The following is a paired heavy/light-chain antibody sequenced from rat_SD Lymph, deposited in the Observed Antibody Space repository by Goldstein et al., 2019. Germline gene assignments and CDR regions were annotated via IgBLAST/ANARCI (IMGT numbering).Heavy chain of an antibody. Sequence: EVQLVESGGGLVQPGASLKLSCVASGFTFSDYWMSWVRQTPGKTMEWIGDIKHDGSYSNFAPSLKNRFTISRDNAKSTLYLQMTNVRSEDTATYYCSRDLYYGYWFAYWGQGTLVTVSS. CDR2: IKHDGSYS. J-gene: IGHJ3*01. V-gene: IGHV11-4*01. D-gene: IGHD1-7*01. CDR3: SRDLYYGYWFAY. CDR1: GFTFSDYW.
Light chain of an antibody. Sequence: DIQMTQSPHSLSASLGEIVSIECLASEGISDYLAWYQQKPGKSPQLLIYYASTLQDGVPSRFSGSGSGTQYSLKISNMQPEDEGVYYCQQGYKYPRTFGGGTKLELK. CDR2: YAS. J-gene: IGKJ1*01. CDR1: EGISDY. V-gene: IGKV12S11*01. CDR3: QQGYKYPRT.